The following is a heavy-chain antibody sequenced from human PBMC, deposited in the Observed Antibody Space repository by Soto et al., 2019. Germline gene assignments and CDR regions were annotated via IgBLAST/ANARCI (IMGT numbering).Heavy chain of an antibody. Sequence: GGSLRLSCAASGFTFSSYAMHWVRQAPGKGLEWVAVISYDGSNKYYADSVKGRFTISRDNSKNTLYLQMNSLRAEDTAVYYCARPRSPFWSGYPDAFDIWGQGTMVTVSS. D-gene: IGHD3-3*01. V-gene: IGHV3-30-3*01. CDR3: ARPRSPFWSGYPDAFDI. J-gene: IGHJ3*02. CDR1: GFTFSSYA. CDR2: ISYDGSNK.